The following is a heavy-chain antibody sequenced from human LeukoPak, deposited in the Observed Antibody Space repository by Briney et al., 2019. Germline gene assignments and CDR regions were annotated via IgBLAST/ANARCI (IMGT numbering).Heavy chain of an antibody. D-gene: IGHD2-15*01. V-gene: IGHV1-18*01. CDR2: ISGGNGNT. Sequence: GASVTVSCKPSGYTFTNFGIGWVRQAPGQGLEWMGWISGGNGNTNYAQTLQDRVTMTTDTSTNTAYMELRKLRSDDTAVHYCSGDLPLDSMGGSAFVLWGQGTLVIVSS. CDR3: SGDLPLDSMGGSAFVL. CDR1: GYTFTNFG. J-gene: IGHJ4*02.